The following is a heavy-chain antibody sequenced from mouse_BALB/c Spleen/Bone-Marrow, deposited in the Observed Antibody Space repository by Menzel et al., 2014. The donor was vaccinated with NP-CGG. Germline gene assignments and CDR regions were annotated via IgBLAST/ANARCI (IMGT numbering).Heavy chain of an antibody. J-gene: IGHJ2*01. Sequence: VQVVESGAELAKPGDSVKMSCKASGYTFTSYWMHWVKQRPGQGLEWIGYINPSTTYSAYNQKFKDKATLTADKSSSTAYMQLSSLTSEDSAVYYCALYYRYDYFDYWGQGTTLTVSS. CDR3: ALYYRYDYFDY. CDR2: INPSTTYS. D-gene: IGHD2-14*01. V-gene: IGHV1-7*01. CDR1: GYTFTSYW.